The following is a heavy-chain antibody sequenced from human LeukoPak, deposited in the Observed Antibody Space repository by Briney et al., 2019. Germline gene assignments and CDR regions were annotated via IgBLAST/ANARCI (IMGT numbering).Heavy chain of an antibody. CDR3: ARDATPDGVILDY. D-gene: IGHD2-8*02. CDR1: GFTFSSHW. Sequence: PGGSLRLSCAASGFTFSSHWMTWVRQAPGKGLEWVANINQDGSEEYYVDSLMGRFSISRDNAKKSLYLQMNSLRADDTAVYYCARDATPDGVILDYWGQGALVTVPS. V-gene: IGHV3-7*05. CDR2: INQDGSEE. J-gene: IGHJ4*02.